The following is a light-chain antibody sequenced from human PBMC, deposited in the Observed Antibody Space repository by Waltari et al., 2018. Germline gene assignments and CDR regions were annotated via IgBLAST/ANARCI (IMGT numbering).Light chain of an antibody. CDR1: QDVRQNF. Sequence: DIVMTQSPDSLAVSLCGRAASNCKSSQDVRQNFVAWYQQKPRQPPKLLIYWASNLESGVPDRFSVSVSGTDFTLTISSLQAEDVGVYYCQQYHSIPPPFGQGTKVEIK. CDR3: QQYHSIPPP. J-gene: IGKJ2*01. V-gene: IGKV4-1*01. CDR2: WAS.